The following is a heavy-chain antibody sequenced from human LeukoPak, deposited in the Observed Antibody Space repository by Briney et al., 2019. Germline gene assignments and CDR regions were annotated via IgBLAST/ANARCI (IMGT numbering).Heavy chain of an antibody. CDR2: IYYSGST. CDR3: ARDNDSSGYSPRVFDY. D-gene: IGHD3-22*01. CDR1: GFTFSSYA. J-gene: IGHJ4*02. V-gene: IGHV4-39*07. Sequence: GSLRLSCAASGFTFSSYAMSWVRQPPGKGLEWIGSIYYSGSTYYNPSLKSRVTISVDTSKNQFSLKLSSVTAADTAVYYCARDNDSSGYSPRVFDYWGQGTLVTVSS.